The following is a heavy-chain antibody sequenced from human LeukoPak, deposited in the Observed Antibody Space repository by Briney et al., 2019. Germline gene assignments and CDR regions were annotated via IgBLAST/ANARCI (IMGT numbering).Heavy chain of an antibody. V-gene: IGHV3-30-3*01. Sequence: QPGRSLRLSCAASGFTFSSYAMHWVRQAPGKGLEWVAVITYDGSNKYYADSVKGRFTISRDNSKNTLYLQMNSLRAEDTAVYYCARDGFGLWDSSSNTPFDYWGQGTLVTVSS. D-gene: IGHD6-6*01. CDR3: ARDGFGLWDSSSNTPFDY. J-gene: IGHJ4*02. CDR1: GFTFSSYA. CDR2: ITYDGSNK.